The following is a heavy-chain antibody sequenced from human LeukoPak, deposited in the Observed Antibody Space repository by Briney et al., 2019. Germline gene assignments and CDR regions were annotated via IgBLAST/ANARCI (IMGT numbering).Heavy chain of an antibody. J-gene: IGHJ4*02. CDR1: GFTFSSYG. CDR3: AKDLYYDILTGPFDY. CDR2: IRYDGSNK. D-gene: IGHD3-9*01. Sequence: GGSLRLSCAASGFTFSSYGMHWVRQAPGKGLEWVAFIRYDGSNKYYADSVKGRFTISRDNSKNALYLQMNSLRAEDTAVYYCAKDLYYDILTGPFDYWGQGTLVTVSS. V-gene: IGHV3-30*02.